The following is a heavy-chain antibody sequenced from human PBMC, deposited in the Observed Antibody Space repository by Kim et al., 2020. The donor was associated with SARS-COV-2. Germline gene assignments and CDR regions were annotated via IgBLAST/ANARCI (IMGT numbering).Heavy chain of an antibody. J-gene: IGHJ5*02. Sequence: SPSFQGQVTISADKSISTAYLQWSSLKASDTAMYYCARSPMVREGGWFDPWGQGTLVTVSS. CDR3: ARSPMVREGGWFDP. D-gene: IGHD3-10*01. V-gene: IGHV5-51*01.